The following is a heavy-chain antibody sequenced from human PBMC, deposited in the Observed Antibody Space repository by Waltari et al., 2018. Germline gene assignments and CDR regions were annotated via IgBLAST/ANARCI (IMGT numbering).Heavy chain of an antibody. CDR3: ARDYCSGDGCSLDC. V-gene: IGHV1-18*04. D-gene: IGHD2-15*01. CDR1: GSTFTRHS. J-gene: IGHJ4*02. Sequence: QVQLVQSGNEVMKPGASVKVSCKASGSTFTRHSSTWVRQAPGQGPEWLGWINRNNGNTKFAQKFQGRVSLTTDTSTSTAYMDLRSLTSDDTAVYYCARDYCSGDGCSLDCWGQGTLVTVSS. CDR2: INRNNGNT.